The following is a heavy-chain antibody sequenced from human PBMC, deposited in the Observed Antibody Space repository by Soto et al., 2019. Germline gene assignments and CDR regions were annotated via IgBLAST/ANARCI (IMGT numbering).Heavy chain of an antibody. V-gene: IGHV3-23*01. J-gene: IGHJ4*02. Sequence: GGSLRLSCTASGFTFSNYAMSWVRQAPGKGLEWVSAITRTDSTYYADSVKGRFTISREHSRNTLYLQRNSLGAEDAALYYCAKALVGEVGATDYWGQGTLVTVSS. CDR1: GFTFSNYA. CDR2: ITRTDST. CDR3: AKALVGEVGATDY. D-gene: IGHD1-26*01.